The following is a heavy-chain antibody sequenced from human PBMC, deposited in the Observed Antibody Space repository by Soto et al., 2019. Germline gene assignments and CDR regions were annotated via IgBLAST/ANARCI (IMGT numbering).Heavy chain of an antibody. Sequence: SVKVSCKASGGTFSSYAISWVRQAPGQGLEWMGGIIPIFGTANYAQKFQGRVTITTDESTSTAYMELSSLRSEDTAVYYCASNKDTAMVPFDYWGQGTLVTVSS. J-gene: IGHJ4*02. CDR2: IIPIFGTA. CDR1: GGTFSSYA. V-gene: IGHV1-69*05. CDR3: ASNKDTAMVPFDY. D-gene: IGHD5-18*01.